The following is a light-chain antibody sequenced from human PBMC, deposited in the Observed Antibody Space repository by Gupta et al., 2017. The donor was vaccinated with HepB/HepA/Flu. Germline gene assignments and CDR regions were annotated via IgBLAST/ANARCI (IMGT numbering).Light chain of an antibody. CDR3: QSYDSSNLV. V-gene: IGLV6-57*02. CDR1: SGTIASNY. Sequence: NFMLTQPHSVSESPGKTVTISCTSSSGTIASNYVQWYQQRPGSAPTTVIYEDNQRPSGVPDRFSGSIDSSSNSASLTIAELKTEDEADYYCQSYDSSNLVFGGGTKLTVL. CDR2: EDN. J-gene: IGLJ3*02.